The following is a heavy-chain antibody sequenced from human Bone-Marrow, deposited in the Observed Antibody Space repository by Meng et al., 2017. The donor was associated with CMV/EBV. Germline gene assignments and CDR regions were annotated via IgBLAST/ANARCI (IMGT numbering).Heavy chain of an antibody. CDR2: ISSSSSYI. J-gene: IGHJ4*02. CDR1: GFTFSSYS. V-gene: IGHV3-21*01. Sequence: GGSLRLSCAASGFTFSSYSMNWVRQAPGKGLEWVSSISSSSSYIYYADSVKGRFTISRDNAKNSLYLQMNSLRAEDTAVYYCARFLTGYCSSTSCLGYFDYWGQGTLVTVSS. CDR3: ARFLTGYCSSTSCLGYFDY. D-gene: IGHD2-2*01.